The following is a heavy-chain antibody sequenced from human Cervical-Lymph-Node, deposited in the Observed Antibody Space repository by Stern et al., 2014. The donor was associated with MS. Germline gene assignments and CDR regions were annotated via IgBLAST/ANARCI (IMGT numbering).Heavy chain of an antibody. J-gene: IGHJ4*02. CDR1: GYTFTSYY. D-gene: IGHD2-2*02. Sequence: VQLVESGAEVKKPGASVKVSCKASGYTFTSYYMHWVRQAPGQGLEWMGIINAYGGSTSYAQKFQGRVTMTRETSTSTVYLELSSLRSEDTAVYYCTRALHGCTSTSCYKYIDYWGQGTLVTVSS. V-gene: IGHV1-46*03. CDR2: INAYGGST. CDR3: TRALHGCTSTSCYKYIDY.